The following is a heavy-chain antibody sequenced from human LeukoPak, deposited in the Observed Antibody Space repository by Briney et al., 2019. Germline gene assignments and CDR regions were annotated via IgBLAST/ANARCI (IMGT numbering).Heavy chain of an antibody. J-gene: IGHJ5*02. V-gene: IGHV6-1*01. D-gene: IGHD3-3*01. Sequence: SQTLSHTCAISGDSVSSNSAAWNWIRQSPSRGLEWLGRTYYRSKWYNDYAVSVKSRITINPDTSKNQFSLQLNSVTPEDTAVYYCARGTIFGVVIFNWFDPWGQGTLVTVSS. CDR2: TYYRSKWYN. CDR1: GDSVSSNSAA. CDR3: ARGTIFGVVIFNWFDP.